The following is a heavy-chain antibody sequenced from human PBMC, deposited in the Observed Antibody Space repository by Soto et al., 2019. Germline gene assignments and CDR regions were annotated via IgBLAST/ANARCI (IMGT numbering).Heavy chain of an antibody. CDR1: GFIVSSNY. V-gene: IGHV3-53*01. CDR2: IFSGGST. D-gene: IGHD4-4*01. CDR3: ARDSTVNSAKYLGMDV. J-gene: IGHJ6*02. Sequence: GGSLRLSCAASGFIVSSNYMSWVRQAPGKWLEWVSLIFSGGSTYYADSVKGRFTISRDNSKNTVYLQMNSLRAEDTAIYFCARDSTVNSAKYLGMDVWGQGXTVTVYS.